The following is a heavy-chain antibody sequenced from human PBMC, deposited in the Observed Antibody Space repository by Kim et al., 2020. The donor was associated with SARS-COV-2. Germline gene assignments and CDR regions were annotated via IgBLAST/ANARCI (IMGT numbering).Heavy chain of an antibody. J-gene: IGHJ3*02. V-gene: IGHV1-18*01. D-gene: IGHD3-22*01. CDR3: ARGGYYDSSGYDAFDI. CDR1: GYTFTSYG. CDR2: ISAYNGNT. Sequence: ASVKVSCKASGYTFTSYGISWVRQAPGQGLEWMGWISAYNGNTNYAQKLQGRVTMTTDTSTSTAYMELRSLRSDDTAVYYCARGGYYDSSGYDAFDIWGQGQWSPSLQ.